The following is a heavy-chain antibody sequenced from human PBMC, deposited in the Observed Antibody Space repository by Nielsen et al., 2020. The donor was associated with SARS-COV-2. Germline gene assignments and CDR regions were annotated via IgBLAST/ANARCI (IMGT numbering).Heavy chain of an antibody. CDR1: GGSISSYY. CDR2: IYYSGST. J-gene: IGHJ4*02. CDR3: ARDPSTGIVVVPAAFFDY. V-gene: IGHV4-59*01. Sequence: SETLSLTCTVSGGSISSYYWSWIRQPPGKGLEWIGYIYYSGSTNYNPSLKSRVTISVDTSKNQFSLKLSSVTAADTAVYYCARDPSTGIVVVPAAFFDYWGQGTLVTVSS. D-gene: IGHD2-2*01.